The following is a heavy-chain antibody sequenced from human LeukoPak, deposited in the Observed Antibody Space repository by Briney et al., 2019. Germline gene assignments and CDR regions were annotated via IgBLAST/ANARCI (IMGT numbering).Heavy chain of an antibody. CDR2: IRYDGSNK. CDR1: GFTFSSYG. V-gene: IGHV3-30*02. Sequence: GGSLRLSCAASGFTFSSYGMHWVRQAPGKGLEWVAFIRYDGSNKYYADSVKGRFTISRDNSKNTLYLQMNSLRAEDTAVYYSAKDRDGSGSCFDYWGQGTLVTVSS. CDR3: AKDRDGSGSCFDY. D-gene: IGHD3-10*01. J-gene: IGHJ4*02.